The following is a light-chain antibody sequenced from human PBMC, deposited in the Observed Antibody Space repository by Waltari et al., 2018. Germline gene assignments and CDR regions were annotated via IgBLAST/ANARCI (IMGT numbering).Light chain of an antibody. J-gene: IGLJ3*02. CDR2: DES. V-gene: IGLV3-21*03. Sequence: SYVLTQPPSVSVALGRSATITCAGNKIGSKSAHRYQQKPGQAPVLVVNDESDRPSGIPERFSGSNSGNTATLTIGRVEGGDEADYYCQVWDSSSDYRVFGGGTKLTVL. CDR1: KIGSKS. CDR3: QVWDSSSDYRV.